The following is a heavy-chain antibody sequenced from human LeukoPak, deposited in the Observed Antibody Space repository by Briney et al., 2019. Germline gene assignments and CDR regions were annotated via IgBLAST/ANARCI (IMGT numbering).Heavy chain of an antibody. V-gene: IGHV3-21*01. CDR2: ISSSSSYI. D-gene: IGHD3-10*01. CDR1: GFTFRSYS. Sequence: GGSLRLSCAASGFTFRSYSMNWVRQAPGKGLEWVSSISSSSSYIYYADSVKGRFTISRDNAKNSLYLQMNSLRAEDTAVYYCARALGENWFDPWGQGTLVTVSS. J-gene: IGHJ5*02. CDR3: ARALGENWFDP.